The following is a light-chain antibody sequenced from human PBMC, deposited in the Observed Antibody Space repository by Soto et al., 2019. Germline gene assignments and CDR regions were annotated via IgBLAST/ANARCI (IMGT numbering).Light chain of an antibody. J-gene: IGKJ1*01. CDR1: QDIRYD. V-gene: IGKV1-6*01. Sequence: AIQLTQSPSSLSASVGDRVTIACRASQDIRYDLGWYQQKPGKAPKLLIYAASSLQSEVPSRFSGSGSGTDFTLTIGSLQPEDFATYYCLQDYTYPWTFGQGTKVEIK. CDR2: AAS. CDR3: LQDYTYPWT.